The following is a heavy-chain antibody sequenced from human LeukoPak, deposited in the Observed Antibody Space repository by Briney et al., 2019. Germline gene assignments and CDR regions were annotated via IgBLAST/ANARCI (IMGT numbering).Heavy chain of an antibody. J-gene: IGHJ3*02. D-gene: IGHD2-2*01. CDR1: GGSISSSSYY. V-gene: IGHV4-39*01. Sequence: SETLSLTCTVSGGSISSSSYYWGWIRQPPGKGLEWIGSIYYSGSTYYNPSLKSRVTISVDTSKNQFSLKLSSVTAADTAVYYCVVVVPAARGAFDIWGQGTMVTVS. CDR3: VVVVPAARGAFDI. CDR2: IYYSGST.